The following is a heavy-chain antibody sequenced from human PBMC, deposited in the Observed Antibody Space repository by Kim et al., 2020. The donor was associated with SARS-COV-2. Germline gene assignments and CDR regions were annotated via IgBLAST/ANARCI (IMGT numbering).Heavy chain of an antibody. J-gene: IGHJ6*02. CDR3: ARDSAGGSYGFYYYGMDV. Sequence: SETLSLTCTVSGGSVSSGSYYWSWIRQPPGKGLEWIGYIYYSGSTNYNPSLKSRVTISVDTSKNQFSLKLSSVTAADTAVYYCARDSAGGSYGFYYYGMDVWGQGTTVTVSS. V-gene: IGHV4-61*01. D-gene: IGHD1-26*01. CDR2: IYYSGST. CDR1: GGSVSSGSYY.